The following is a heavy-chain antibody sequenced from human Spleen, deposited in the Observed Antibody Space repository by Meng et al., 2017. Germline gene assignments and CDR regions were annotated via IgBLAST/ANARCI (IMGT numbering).Heavy chain of an antibody. CDR3: AREQQWLVRDDAFDI. V-gene: IGHV1-2*02. D-gene: IGHD6-19*01. CDR1: GYTFTDYY. CDR2: ISPNSGGT. J-gene: IGHJ3*02. Sequence: ASVKVSCKASGYTFTDYYIHWVRQAPGQGLEWMGWISPNSGGTNYAQKFQGRISMTRDTSISTAYVELSGLRSEDTAVYYCAREQQWLVRDDAFDIWGQGPMVTVSS.